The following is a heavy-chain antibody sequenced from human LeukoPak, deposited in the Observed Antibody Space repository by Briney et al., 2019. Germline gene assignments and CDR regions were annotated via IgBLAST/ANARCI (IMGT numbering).Heavy chain of an antibody. J-gene: IGHJ4*02. CDR2: IYHSGST. CDR1: GYSISSGYY. D-gene: IGHD6-13*01. V-gene: IGHV4-38-2*02. CDR3: ARDPPHLAAAGLTPYYFDY. Sequence: PSETLSLTCTVSGYSISSGYYWGWIRQPPGKGLEWIGSIYHSGSTYYNPSLKSRVTISVDTSKNQFSLKLSSVTAADTAVYYCARDPPHLAAAGLTPYYFDYWGQGTLVTVSS.